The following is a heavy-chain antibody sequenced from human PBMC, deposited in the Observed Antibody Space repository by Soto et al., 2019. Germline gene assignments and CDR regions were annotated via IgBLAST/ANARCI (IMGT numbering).Heavy chain of an antibody. V-gene: IGHV5-51*01. CDR1: GYSFSNFW. CDR2: IYPDDSDT. D-gene: IGHD2-8*02. CDR3: ASSVLVTSTMNYFDL. J-gene: IGHJ4*02. Sequence: GESLKISCESSGYSFSNFWIAWVRQMPGEGLEWLGIIYPDDSDTRYSPSFLGQVTISADKSIKTTYLQWSSLKASDTAIYFCASSVLVTSTMNYFDLWGQGALVTVSS.